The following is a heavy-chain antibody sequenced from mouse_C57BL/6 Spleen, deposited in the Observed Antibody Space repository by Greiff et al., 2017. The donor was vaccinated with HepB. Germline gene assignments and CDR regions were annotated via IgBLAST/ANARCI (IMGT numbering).Heavy chain of an antibody. V-gene: IGHV1-50*01. CDR3: ASYDYYGSSYDFDY. CDR2: IDPSDSYT. J-gene: IGHJ2*01. D-gene: IGHD1-1*01. CDR1: GYTFTSYW. Sequence: QVHVKQPGAELVKPGASVKLSCKASGYTFTSYWMQWVKQRPGQGLEWIGEIDPSDSYTNYNQKFKGKATLTVDTSSSTAYMQLSSLTSEDSAVYYCASYDYYGSSYDFDYWGQGTTLTVSS.